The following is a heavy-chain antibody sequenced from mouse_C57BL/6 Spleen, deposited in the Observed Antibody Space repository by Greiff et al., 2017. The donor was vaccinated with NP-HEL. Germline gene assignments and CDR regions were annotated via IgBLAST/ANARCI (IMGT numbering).Heavy chain of an antibody. J-gene: IGHJ1*03. CDR2: IDPENGDT. D-gene: IGHD1-1*01. CDR3: TRATVVARGGFDV. CDR1: GFNIKDDY. Sequence: VQLQQSGAELVRPGASVKLSCTASGFNIKDDYMHWVKQRPEQGLEWIGWIDPENGDTEYASKFQGKATITADTSSNTAYLQLSSLTSEDTAVYYCTRATVVARGGFDVWGTGTTVTVSS. V-gene: IGHV14-4*01.